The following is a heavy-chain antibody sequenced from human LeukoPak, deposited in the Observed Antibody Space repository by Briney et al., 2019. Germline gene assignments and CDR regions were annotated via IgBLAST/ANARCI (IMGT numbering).Heavy chain of an antibody. V-gene: IGHV7-4-1*02. Sequence: ASVKVSCKASGYTFTSYAMNWVRQAPGQGLEWMGWINTNTGDPTYAQGFTGRFVFSLDTSVSTAYLQISSLKAEDTAVYYCARAYYGSGNNWFDPWGQGTLVTVSS. D-gene: IGHD3-10*01. CDR3: ARAYYGSGNNWFDP. CDR2: INTNTGDP. CDR1: GYTFTSYA. J-gene: IGHJ5*02.